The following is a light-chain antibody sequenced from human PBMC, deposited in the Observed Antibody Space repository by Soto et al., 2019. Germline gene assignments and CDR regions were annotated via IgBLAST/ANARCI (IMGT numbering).Light chain of an antibody. J-gene: IGKJ3*01. CDR1: QNVHSN. V-gene: IGKV3-15*01. CDR3: QHYSNWPPT. CDR2: YAS. Sequence: EVVMTQSPATLSVSPGERATLSCRASQNVHSNIAWYQQKPGQAPSLLISYASTRATGIPARFSGSGSGTKFTLTISSLQSEDFGVYYCQHYSNWPPTFGPGTKVEIK.